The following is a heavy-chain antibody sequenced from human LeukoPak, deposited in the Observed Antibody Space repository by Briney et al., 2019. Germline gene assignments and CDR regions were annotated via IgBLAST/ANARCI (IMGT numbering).Heavy chain of an antibody. D-gene: IGHD2-15*01. Sequence: GGSLRLSCAACGLTFSRHAMSWVRQAPGKGLEWVSPITRSGGSTYYADSVKGRFTISRDNSKNTLYLQMNSMRAEDTAVYYCAKNGGSGRPIFDYWGQGTLVTVSS. CDR3: AKNGGSGRPIFDY. V-gene: IGHV3-23*01. CDR1: GLTFSRHA. J-gene: IGHJ4*02. CDR2: ITRSGGST.